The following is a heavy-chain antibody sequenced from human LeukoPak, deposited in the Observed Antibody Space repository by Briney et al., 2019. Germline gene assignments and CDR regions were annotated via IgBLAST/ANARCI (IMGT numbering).Heavy chain of an antibody. V-gene: IGHV4-59*01. Sequence: SETLSLTCTVSGGSISNYYWSWIRQPPGKGLEWIGYIYYIGGTTYSPSLRSRVSISLGTSKKQFSLKLSSVTAVDTAVYYCARDGGRYGIDSWGQGTLVTVSS. CDR1: GGSISNYY. D-gene: IGHD3-16*01. CDR3: ARDGGRYGIDS. CDR2: IYYIGGT. J-gene: IGHJ4*02.